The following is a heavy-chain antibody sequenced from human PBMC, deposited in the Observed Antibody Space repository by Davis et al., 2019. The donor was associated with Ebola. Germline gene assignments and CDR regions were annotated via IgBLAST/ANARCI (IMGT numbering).Heavy chain of an antibody. D-gene: IGHD6-19*01. V-gene: IGHV3-15*01. CDR3: TTAPRPYSSGSNDY. J-gene: IGHJ4*02. CDR2: IKSKTDGGTT. Sequence: PGGSLRLSCAASGFTFSSYWMSWVRQAPGKGLEWVGRIKSKTDGGTTDYAAPVKGRFTISRDDSKNTLYLQMNSLKTEDTAVYYCTTAPRPYSSGSNDYWGQGTLVTVSS. CDR1: GFTFSSYW.